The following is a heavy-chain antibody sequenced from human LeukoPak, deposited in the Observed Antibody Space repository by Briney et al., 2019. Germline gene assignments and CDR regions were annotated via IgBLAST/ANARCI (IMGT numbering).Heavy chain of an antibody. Sequence: GGSLRLSCAASGFTFSSYWMSWVRQAPGKGLEWVANIKQDGSEKYYVDSVKGRFTISRDNAKNSLYLQMNSLRAEDTAVYYCARAGTAYYDFWSYLFDYWGQGTLVTVSS. J-gene: IGHJ4*02. CDR1: GFTFSSYW. V-gene: IGHV3-7*04. D-gene: IGHD3-3*01. CDR3: ARAGTAYYDFWSYLFDY. CDR2: IKQDGSEK.